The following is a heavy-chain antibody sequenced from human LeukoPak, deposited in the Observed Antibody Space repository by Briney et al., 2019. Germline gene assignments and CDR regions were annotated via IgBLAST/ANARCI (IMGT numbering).Heavy chain of an antibody. CDR3: AKGKKITVAGLFDC. J-gene: IGHJ4*02. D-gene: IGHD6-19*01. CDR1: GFTFDDYA. V-gene: IGHV3-9*01. CDR2: ISWNSGSI. Sequence: GGSLRLSCAASGFTFDDYAMHWVRQVPGKGLEWVSGISWNSGSIGYADSEKGRFTISRDNAKNSLYLHMNSLSAEDTALYYCAKGKKITVAGLFDCWGQGTLVTVSS.